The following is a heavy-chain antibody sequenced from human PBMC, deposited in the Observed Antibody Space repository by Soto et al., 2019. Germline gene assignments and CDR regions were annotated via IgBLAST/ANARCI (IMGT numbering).Heavy chain of an antibody. Sequence: EVQLVESGGGLVQPGGSLKLSCAASGFIFSGSAVHWVRQASGKGLEWVGRILSKAGNYATAYPASMKGRFTISRDDSENTALLQMNSLKTEDTGVYVRGGSPYYYDYWGQGTLVAVSS. CDR3: GGSPYYYDY. J-gene: IGHJ4*02. CDR2: ILSKAGNYAT. CDR1: GFIFSGSA. V-gene: IGHV3-73*01.